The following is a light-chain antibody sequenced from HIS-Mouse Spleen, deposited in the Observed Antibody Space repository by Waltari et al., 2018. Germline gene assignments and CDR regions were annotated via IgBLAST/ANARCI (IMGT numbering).Light chain of an antibody. CDR3: QQYNSYLT. V-gene: IGKV1-5*03. CDR2: KAS. Sequence: DIQMTQSPSTLSASVGDRVTITCRASQSISSWLAWYQQKPGKAPKLLIYKASSLESGVPSRLSGSGSGTEFTLTISSLQPDDFATYYCQQYNSYLTFGGGTKVEIK. J-gene: IGKJ4*01. CDR1: QSISSW.